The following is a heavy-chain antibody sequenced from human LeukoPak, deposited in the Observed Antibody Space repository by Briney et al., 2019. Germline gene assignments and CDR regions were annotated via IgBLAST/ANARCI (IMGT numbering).Heavy chain of an antibody. CDR3: AKYAPSYYYDSSGYPPQDYFDY. CDR1: GFTFSSYA. V-gene: IGHV3-23*01. Sequence: GGSLRLSCAASGFTFSSYAMSWVRQAPGKGLEWVSAISGSGGSTYYADSVKGRFPISRDNSKNTLYLQMNSLRAEDTAVYYCAKYAPSYYYDSSGYPPQDYFDYWGQGTLVTVSS. CDR2: ISGSGGST. J-gene: IGHJ4*02. D-gene: IGHD3-22*01.